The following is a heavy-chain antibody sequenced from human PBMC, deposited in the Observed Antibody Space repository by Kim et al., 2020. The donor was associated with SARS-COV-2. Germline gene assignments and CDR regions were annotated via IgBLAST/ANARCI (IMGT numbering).Heavy chain of an antibody. V-gene: IGHV5-10-1*01. J-gene: IGHJ4*02. D-gene: IGHD6-13*01. Sequence: NYSQSVQGHVTISADQSISTAYLQWSSLTATDTAMYYCARRGQQLVPPDYWGQGTLVTVSS. CDR3: ARRGQQLVPPDY.